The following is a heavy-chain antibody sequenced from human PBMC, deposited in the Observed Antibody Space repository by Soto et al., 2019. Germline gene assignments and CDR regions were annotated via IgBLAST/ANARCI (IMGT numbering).Heavy chain of an antibody. D-gene: IGHD6-13*01. J-gene: IGHJ4*02. V-gene: IGHV1-69*13. CDR3: GRGGSWAKVDS. Sequence: SVKVSCKASGVTLKNSALSWVRQAPGQGLEWMGGIIPVFGPALYAQKFQGRVTITADESTNTAFLDVSSLRSEDTAVYYCGRGGSWAKVDSWGPGTLVTRLL. CDR2: IIPVFGPA. CDR1: GVTLKNSA.